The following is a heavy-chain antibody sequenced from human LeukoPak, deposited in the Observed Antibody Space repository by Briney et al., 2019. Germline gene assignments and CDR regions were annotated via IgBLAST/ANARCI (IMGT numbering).Heavy chain of an antibody. CDR2: IYYSGST. D-gene: IGHD6-13*01. Sequence: SETLSLTCTVSGGSISSGDYYWRWIRQPPGKGLEWIGYIYYSGSTYYNPSLKSRVTISVDTSKNQFSLKLSSVTAADTAVYYCARGIAAAGNDYWGQGTLVTVSS. V-gene: IGHV4-30-4*01. CDR3: ARGIAAAGNDY. CDR1: GGSISSGDYY. J-gene: IGHJ4*02.